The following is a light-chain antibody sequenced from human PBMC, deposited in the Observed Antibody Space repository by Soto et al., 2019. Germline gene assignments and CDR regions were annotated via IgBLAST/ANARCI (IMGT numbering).Light chain of an antibody. CDR2: EAF. J-gene: IGKJ1*01. CDR3: QQLNGYSVS. V-gene: IGKV1-5*03. CDR1: QSIGSW. Sequence: DIPMTQSPSTLSASVGDRVTITCRASQSIGSWLAWYQQKPGKAPNLLIYEAFNLESGVPSRFSGSGSGTEFTLTIRSLQPDDFETYYCQQLNGYSVSFGQGTKVEIK.